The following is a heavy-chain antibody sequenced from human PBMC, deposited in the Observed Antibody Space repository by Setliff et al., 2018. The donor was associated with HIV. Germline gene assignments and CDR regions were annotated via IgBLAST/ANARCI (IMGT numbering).Heavy chain of an antibody. Sequence: PGGSLRLSCETSGFIFTNAWMSWVRQSPRKGLEWLARIKSKSGGGTTSYAAPVKDRFTISRDDSRNTLYLQMNSMKSDDTATYYCVGHYYDPLTGYYVWFFDVWGRGTLVTVSS. D-gene: IGHD3-9*01. CDR1: GFIFTNAW. CDR2: IKSKSGGGTT. J-gene: IGHJ2*01. V-gene: IGHV3-15*05. CDR3: VGHYYDPLTGYYVWFFDV.